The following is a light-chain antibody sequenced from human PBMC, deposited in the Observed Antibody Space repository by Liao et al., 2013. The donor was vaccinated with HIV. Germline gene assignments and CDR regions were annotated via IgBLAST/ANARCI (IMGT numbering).Light chain of an antibody. CDR1: RLGNKW. Sequence: SYELTQPPSVSVSPGQTANITCSGQRLGNKWTSWYQQRPGQSPILVIYDDMKRPSGIPERFSGSNSGNTATLTISGTQPVDEADYYCQAWDSTTVIFGGGTKLTVL. V-gene: IGLV3-1*01. CDR2: DDM. J-gene: IGLJ2*01. CDR3: QAWDSTTVI.